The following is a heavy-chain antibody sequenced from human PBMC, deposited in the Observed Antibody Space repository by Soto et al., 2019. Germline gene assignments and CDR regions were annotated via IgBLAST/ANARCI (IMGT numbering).Heavy chain of an antibody. CDR3: ARTPHYYDSSGPGLLDY. Sequence: QVQLVQSGAEVKKPGSSVKVSCKASGGTFSSYAISWVRQAPGQGLEWMGGIIPIFGTANYAQKFQGRVTITADESTSTAYMELSSLRSEDTAVYCCARTPHYYDSSGPGLLDYWGQGTLVTVSS. V-gene: IGHV1-69*01. J-gene: IGHJ4*02. D-gene: IGHD3-22*01. CDR2: IIPIFGTA. CDR1: GGTFSSYA.